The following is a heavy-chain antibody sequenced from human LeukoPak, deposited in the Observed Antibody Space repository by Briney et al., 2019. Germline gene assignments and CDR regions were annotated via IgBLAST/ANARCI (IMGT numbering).Heavy chain of an antibody. CDR2: IKQDGSEK. CDR3: ARDRRGYSYGFRDAFDI. D-gene: IGHD5-18*01. Sequence: GGSLRLSCAASGFTFSSYAMSWVRQAPGKGLEWVANIKQDGSEKYYVDSVKGRFTISRDNAKNSLYLQMNSLRAEDTAVYYCARDRRGYSYGFRDAFDIWGQGTMVTVSS. V-gene: IGHV3-7*01. J-gene: IGHJ3*02. CDR1: GFTFSSYA.